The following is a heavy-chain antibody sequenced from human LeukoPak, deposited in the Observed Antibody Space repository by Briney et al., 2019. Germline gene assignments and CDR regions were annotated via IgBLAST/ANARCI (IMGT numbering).Heavy chain of an antibody. CDR2: IKQDGSEK. CDR1: GFTFSSYW. CDR3: ARDRRAFTMVRGLWYYFDY. D-gene: IGHD3-10*01. J-gene: IGHJ4*02. Sequence: PGGSLRLSCAASGFTFSSYWMSWVRQAPGKGLEWVANIKQDGSEKYYVDSVKGRFTISRDNAKNSLYLQMNSLRAEDTAVYYCARDRRAFTMVRGLWYYFDYWGQGTLVTVSS. V-gene: IGHV3-7*01.